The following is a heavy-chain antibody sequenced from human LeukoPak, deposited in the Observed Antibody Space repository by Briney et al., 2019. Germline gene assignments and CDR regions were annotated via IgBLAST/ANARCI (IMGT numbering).Heavy chain of an antibody. CDR1: GFTFSSYW. CDR2: IKQDGSEK. CDR3: ARARSGYSSSWYRGNYYYGMDV. J-gene: IGHJ6*02. V-gene: IGHV3-7*03. Sequence: GGSLRLSCAASGFTFSSYWMSWVRQAPGKGLEWVANIKQDGSEKYYVDSVKGRFTISRDIAKNSLYLQMNSLRAEDTAVYYCARARSGYSSSWYRGNYYYGMDVWGQGTTVTVSS. D-gene: IGHD6-13*01.